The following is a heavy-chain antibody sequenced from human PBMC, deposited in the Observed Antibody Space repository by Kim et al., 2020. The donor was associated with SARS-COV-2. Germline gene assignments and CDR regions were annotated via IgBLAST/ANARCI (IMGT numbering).Heavy chain of an antibody. CDR1: GGSFSGYY. J-gene: IGHJ6*02. V-gene: IGHV4-34*01. Sequence: SETLSLTCAVYGGSFSGYYWSWIRQHPGKGLEWIGEISHSGSTNYNPSLKSRVTISVDTSKNQFSLKLSSVTAADTAVYYCARVRYQLLLVRNYVGMDVWAQGTTVTVSS. D-gene: IGHD2-2*01. CDR2: ISHSGST. CDR3: ARVRYQLLLVRNYVGMDV.